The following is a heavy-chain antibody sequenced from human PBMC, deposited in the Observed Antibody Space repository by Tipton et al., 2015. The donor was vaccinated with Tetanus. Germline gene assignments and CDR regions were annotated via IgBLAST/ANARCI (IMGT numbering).Heavy chain of an antibody. J-gene: IGHJ4*02. CDR1: GYSFTSYW. D-gene: IGHD3-10*01. CDR3: ARRFIGSQGFDF. V-gene: IGHV5-51*01. Sequence: QLVQSGAEVKKPGESLKISCKGSGYSFTSYWIGWVRQMPGKGLEWMGIIFPGDSESRYSPSFQGQVIISVDKSTSTAFLQWSSLKASDSAIYFCARRFIGSQGFDFWGQGTLVSVSS. CDR2: IFPGDSES.